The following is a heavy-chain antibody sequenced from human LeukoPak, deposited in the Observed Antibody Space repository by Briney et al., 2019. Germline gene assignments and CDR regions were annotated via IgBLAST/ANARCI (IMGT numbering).Heavy chain of an antibody. CDR3: AKDLSDYGAALFDY. CDR1: GFTVSSNY. CDR2: IYSGGST. J-gene: IGHJ4*02. D-gene: IGHD4-17*01. Sequence: GGSLRLSCAASGFTVSSNYMSWVRQAPGKGLEWVSVIYSGGSTYYADSVKGRFTISRDNSKNTLYLQMNSLRAEDTAVYYCAKDLSDYGAALFDYWGQGTLVTVSS. V-gene: IGHV3-66*01.